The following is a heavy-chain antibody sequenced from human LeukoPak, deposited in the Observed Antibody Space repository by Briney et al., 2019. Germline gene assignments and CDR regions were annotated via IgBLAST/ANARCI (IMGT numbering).Heavy chain of an antibody. Sequence: PGGSLRLSCAASAFTFRTYGMHWVRQAPGKGLEWVAVISYDANNKYYSDSVKGRFTISRDNSKNTLYLQMDSLRAEDTAVYYCAKDRHPARTDGYYFDYWGQGTLVTVSS. CDR1: AFTFRTYG. V-gene: IGHV3-30*18. CDR3: AKDRHPARTDGYYFDY. J-gene: IGHJ4*02. CDR2: ISYDANNK. D-gene: IGHD5-24*01.